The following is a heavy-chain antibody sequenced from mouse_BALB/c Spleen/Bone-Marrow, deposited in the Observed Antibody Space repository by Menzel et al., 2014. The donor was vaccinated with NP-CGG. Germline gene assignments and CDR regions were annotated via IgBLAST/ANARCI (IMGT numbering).Heavy chain of an antibody. D-gene: IGHD2-3*01. V-gene: IGHV5-6-3*01. Sequence: DVKLVESGRGLVQPGGSLKLSCAASGFTFSSYGMSWVRQTPDKRLELVATTNSNGGSTYYPDSVKGRFTISRDNAKNTLYLQMSSLKSEDTAMYYCARDGYYVFYAMDYWGQGTSVTVSS. CDR3: ARDGYYVFYAMDY. J-gene: IGHJ4*01. CDR1: GFTFSSYG. CDR2: TNSNGGST.